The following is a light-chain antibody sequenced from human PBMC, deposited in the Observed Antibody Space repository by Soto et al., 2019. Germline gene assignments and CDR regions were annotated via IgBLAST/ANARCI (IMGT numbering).Light chain of an antibody. V-gene: IGKV1-9*01. J-gene: IGKJ4*01. CDR3: QQLNSYPLT. Sequence: DIQLTQSPSFLSASVGDRVIITCRASQGISSYLAWYQQKPGKAPKLLIYAASTLQSGVPSRFSGSGSGAEFTLTISSLQPEDFATYYCQQLNSYPLTFGGGTKVELK. CDR1: QGISSY. CDR2: AAS.